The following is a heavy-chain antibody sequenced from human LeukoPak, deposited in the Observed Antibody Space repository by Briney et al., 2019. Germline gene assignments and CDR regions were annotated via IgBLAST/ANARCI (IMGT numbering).Heavy chain of an antibody. V-gene: IGHV3-74*01. J-gene: IGHJ4*02. CDR1: GFTFSNYW. Sequence: PGGSLRLSCAASGFTFSNYWMHWVRQTPGKGLVWVSRINTEGTGTSYADSVKGRFTISRGGAKNTLYLQMSGLRAEDTAVYYCARVKSGSYYPIDYWGQGTLVTVSS. CDR3: ARVKSGSYYPIDY. CDR2: INTEGTGT. D-gene: IGHD1-26*01.